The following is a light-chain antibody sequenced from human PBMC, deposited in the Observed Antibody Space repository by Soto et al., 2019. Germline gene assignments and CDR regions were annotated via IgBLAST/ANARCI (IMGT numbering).Light chain of an antibody. CDR3: QQANSFRLT. Sequence: DIQVTQSPSSVSASVGDRVTITCRASQDINNWLAWYQQKPGKAPKLLIYTTSNLQSGVPSRFSGSGSGTDFTLTINSLQPEDFATYYCQQANSFRLTFGGGTKVEIK. CDR1: QDINNW. V-gene: IGKV1D-12*01. CDR2: TTS. J-gene: IGKJ4*01.